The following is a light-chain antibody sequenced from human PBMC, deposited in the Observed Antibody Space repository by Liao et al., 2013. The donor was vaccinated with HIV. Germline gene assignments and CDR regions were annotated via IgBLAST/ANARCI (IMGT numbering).Light chain of an antibody. V-gene: IGLV3-21*01. CDR3: QVWEPNSDRVL. J-gene: IGLJ2*01. CDR2: SDS. Sequence: SYVLTQPPSMSVAPGKTATIICGGSSIGRRSVHWYQQRPGQAPVLVIYSDSDRPSGIPERFSGSNSGTAATLTISRVEAGDEADYYCQVWEPNSDRVLFGGGTKLTVL. CDR1: SIGRRS.